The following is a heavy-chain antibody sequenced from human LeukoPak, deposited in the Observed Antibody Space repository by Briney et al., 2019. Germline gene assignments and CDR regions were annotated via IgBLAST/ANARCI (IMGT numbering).Heavy chain of an antibody. CDR1: GYTFTSYA. D-gene: IGHD3-3*01. V-gene: IGHV1-3*01. CDR3: AKVRSGGGLDY. Sequence: ASVKVSCKASGYTFTSYAMHWVRQAPGQRLEWMGWINAGIGNTKYSQKFQGRVTITRDTSASTAYMELSSLRSEDTAVYYCAKVRSGGGLDYWGQGTLVTVSS. J-gene: IGHJ4*02. CDR2: INAGIGNT.